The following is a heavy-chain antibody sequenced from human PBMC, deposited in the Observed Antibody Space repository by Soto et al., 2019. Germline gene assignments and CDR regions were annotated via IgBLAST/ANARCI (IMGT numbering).Heavy chain of an antibody. CDR3: ARMASFYCSGGSCYPTYGMDV. Sequence: QVQLVESGGGVVQPGRSLRLSCAASGFTFSKHAMHWVRQAPGKGLEWVAVISSDGSNKYYADSVKGRFTISRDNSTNTLYLHMNILRAEDSAVCYCARMASFYCSGGSCYPTYGMDVWGQGTTVTVSS. CDR1: GFTFSKHA. J-gene: IGHJ6*02. CDR2: ISSDGSNK. V-gene: IGHV3-30-3*01. D-gene: IGHD2-15*01.